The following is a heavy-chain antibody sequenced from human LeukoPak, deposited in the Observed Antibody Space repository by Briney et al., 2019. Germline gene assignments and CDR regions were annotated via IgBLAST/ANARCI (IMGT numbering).Heavy chain of an antibody. CDR2: IYPGDSDT. D-gene: IGHD3-10*01. V-gene: IGHV5-51*01. J-gene: IGHJ3*02. CDR3: ACSYYYGSGSHDAFDI. CDR1: GYSFTSYW. Sequence: GESLKISCKGSGYSFTSYWIGWVRQMPGKGLEWMGIIYPGDSDTRYSPSFQGQVTISADKSISTAYLQWSSLKASDTAVYYCACSYYYGSGSHDAFDIWGQGTLVTVSS.